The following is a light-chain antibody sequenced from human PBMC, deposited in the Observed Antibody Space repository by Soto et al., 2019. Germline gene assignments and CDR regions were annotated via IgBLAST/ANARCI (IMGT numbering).Light chain of an antibody. J-gene: IGKJ4*01. CDR1: QGIRND. V-gene: IGKV1-6*01. CDR3: LQDYKYPLT. Sequence: AIQMTQSPSSLSASVGDRVTITCRASQGIRNDLGWYQQKPGKAPKLLIYATSSLQSGVPSRFSGSGSGTDFTLTISSLQPEDFASYFCLQDYKYPLTFGGGTKVEIK. CDR2: ATS.